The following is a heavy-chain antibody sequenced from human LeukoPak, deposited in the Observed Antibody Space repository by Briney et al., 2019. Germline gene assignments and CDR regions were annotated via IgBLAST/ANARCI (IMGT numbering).Heavy chain of an antibody. Sequence: GGSLRLSCAASGFTFSNYVMNWVRQAPGKGLEWVSTISDSGGSTYCADSVKGRFTISRDNSKSTLYLQMNSLRAEDTAVYYCGRYYVMDVWGQGTSVTVSS. V-gene: IGHV3-23*01. CDR1: GFTFSNYV. J-gene: IGHJ6*02. CDR3: GRYYVMDV. CDR2: ISDSGGST.